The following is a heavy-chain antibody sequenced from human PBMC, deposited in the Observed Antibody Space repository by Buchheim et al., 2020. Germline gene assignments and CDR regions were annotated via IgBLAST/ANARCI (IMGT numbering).Heavy chain of an antibody. CDR2: INPSGGST. CDR1: GSTFTSYY. Sequence: QVQLVQSGAEVKKPGASVKVSCKASGSTFTSYYMHWVRQAPGQGLEWMGIINPSGGSTSYAQKFQGRVTMTRDTSTSTAYMELSSLRSEDTAVYYCARGGVEWTGTTFAYGMDVWGQGTT. V-gene: IGHV1-46*01. CDR3: ARGGVEWTGTTFAYGMDV. J-gene: IGHJ6*02. D-gene: IGHD1-1*01.